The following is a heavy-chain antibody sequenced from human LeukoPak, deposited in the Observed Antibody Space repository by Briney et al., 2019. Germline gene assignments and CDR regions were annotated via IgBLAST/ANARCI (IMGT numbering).Heavy chain of an antibody. CDR2: INPSGSFT. J-gene: IGHJ4*02. CDR3: ARDMIRGVVNN. D-gene: IGHD3-10*01. Sequence: GGSLRLSCAASGFTFSSNWMHWVRQVPGKGLVWVSLINPSGSFTTYADSVKGRFTVSRDNAKNRLYMQMNSLRVEDTAVYYCARDMIRGVVNNWGQGALVTVSS. CDR1: GFTFSSNW. V-gene: IGHV3-74*01.